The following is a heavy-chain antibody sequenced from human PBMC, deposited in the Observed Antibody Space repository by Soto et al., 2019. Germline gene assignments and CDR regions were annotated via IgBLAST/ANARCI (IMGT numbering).Heavy chain of an antibody. J-gene: IGHJ4*02. V-gene: IGHV3-23*01. CDR1: GFTFSSYA. D-gene: IGHD1-26*01. CDR3: SKVGGSYLALDY. Sequence: EVQLLESGGGLVQPGGSLRLSCAASGFTFSSYAMSWVRQAPGKGLEWVSAISGSGGSTYYADSVKGRFTISRDNSKNTLYLQMNSLRAEDTAVYYCSKVGGSYLALDYWGQVTLVTVSS. CDR2: ISGSGGST.